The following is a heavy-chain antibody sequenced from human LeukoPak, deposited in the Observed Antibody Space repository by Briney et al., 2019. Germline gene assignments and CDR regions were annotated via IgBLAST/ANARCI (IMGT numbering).Heavy chain of an antibody. CDR2: ISWNGNHI. Sequence: GGSLRLSCAASGFTFDDYDISWVRQAPGKGLEWVSGISWNGNHIGYGDSVKGRFTISRDNAKNSLYLQMTSLRVEDTALYYCARVQQYDNFDYWGQGTLVTVSS. CDR3: ARVQQYDNFDY. V-gene: IGHV3-20*04. CDR1: GFTFDDYD. J-gene: IGHJ4*02. D-gene: IGHD3-22*01.